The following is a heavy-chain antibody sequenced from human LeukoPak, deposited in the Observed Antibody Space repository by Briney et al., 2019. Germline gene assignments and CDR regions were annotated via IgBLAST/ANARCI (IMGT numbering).Heavy chain of an antibody. CDR2: ISAYNGNT. CDR1: GYTFTSYG. CDR3: ARGTVREVGGFDY. J-gene: IGHJ4*02. Sequence: ASVKVSCKASGYTFTSYGISWVRQAPGQGLEWMGWISAYNGNTNYAQKLQGRVTMTRNTSISTAYMELSSLRSEDTAVYYCARGTVREVGGFDYWGQGTLVTVSS. V-gene: IGHV1-18*01. D-gene: IGHD2-15*01.